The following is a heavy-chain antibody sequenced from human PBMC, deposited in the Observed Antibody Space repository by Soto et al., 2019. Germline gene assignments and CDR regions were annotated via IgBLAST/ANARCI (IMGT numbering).Heavy chain of an antibody. D-gene: IGHD5-18*01. CDR2: IYSGRST. Sequence: EVQLVESGGGLVQPGGSLRLSCAASGVTVSSNYMSWVRQAPGKGLEWVAVIYSGRSTYYADSVKGRFTISRDNSKNTLYLQMNSLRAEDTAVYYCARHGYNYGGGYFDYWGQGTLVTVSS. V-gene: IGHV3-66*04. J-gene: IGHJ4*02. CDR1: GVTVSSNY. CDR3: ARHGYNYGGGYFDY.